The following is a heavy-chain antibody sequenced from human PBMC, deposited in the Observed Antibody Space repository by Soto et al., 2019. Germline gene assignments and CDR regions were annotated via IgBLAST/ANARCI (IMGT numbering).Heavy chain of an antibody. CDR1: GDTFTDYY. D-gene: IGHD2-21*02. V-gene: IGHV1-46*01. CDR3: AREGHAVMVTAALDY. Sequence: QVQLVQSGAEVQKPGASVRVSCKASGDTFTDYYIHWVRQAPGQGLEWMGTVNPSGGHTTYAQYYLGRMTITRAKSTSKPNMELTSPTSKVTAIDNCAREGHAVMVTAALDYWGQGTLVTVSS. CDR2: VNPSGGHT. J-gene: IGHJ4*02.